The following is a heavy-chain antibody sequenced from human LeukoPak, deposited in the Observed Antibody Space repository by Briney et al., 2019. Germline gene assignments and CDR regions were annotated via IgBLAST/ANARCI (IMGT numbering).Heavy chain of an antibody. V-gene: IGHV1-2*02. CDR1: GYIFTGYW. D-gene: IGHD1-1*01. CDR3: AREMRPATTTLVAY. J-gene: IGHJ4*02. CDR2: INPNSGNT. Sequence: ASVQVSCTASGYIFTGYWIHWVRQAPGQGLEWMGFINPNSGNTNYAQTFQGRVTMTRDTSINTAYMELNGLTGDDTAVFYCAREMRPATTTLVAYWGQGTLVTVSS.